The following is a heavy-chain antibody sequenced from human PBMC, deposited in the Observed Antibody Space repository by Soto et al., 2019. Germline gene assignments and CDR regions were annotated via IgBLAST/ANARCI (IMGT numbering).Heavy chain of an antibody. D-gene: IGHD2-2*01. CDR1: GFTFSSYA. CDR2: ISYDGSNK. Sequence: GGSLRLSCAASGFTFSSYAMHWVRQAPGKGLEWVAVISYDGSNKYYADSVKGRFTISRDNSKNTLYLQMNSLRAEDTAVYYCAKDQRRIVVVPAAMRDAYFDYWGQGTLVTVSS. CDR3: AKDQRRIVVVPAAMRDAYFDY. V-gene: IGHV3-30*18. J-gene: IGHJ4*02.